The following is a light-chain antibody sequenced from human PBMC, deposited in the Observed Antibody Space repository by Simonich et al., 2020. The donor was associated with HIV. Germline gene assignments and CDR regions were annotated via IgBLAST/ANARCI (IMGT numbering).Light chain of an antibody. Sequence: DIVMTQSPDSLAVSLGERATINCKSSQIVLYSSNNKNYLAWYQQKPGQPPRLLVYWASTRESGVPDRFSGSGSGTDFTLTISSLQAEDVAVYYCQQYYGIPLTFGGGTRVEIK. CDR1: QIVLYSSNNKNY. J-gene: IGKJ4*01. V-gene: IGKV4-1*01. CDR2: WAS. CDR3: QQYYGIPLT.